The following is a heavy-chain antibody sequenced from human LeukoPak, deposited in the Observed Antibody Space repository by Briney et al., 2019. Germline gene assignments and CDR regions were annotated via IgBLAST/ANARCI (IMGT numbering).Heavy chain of an antibody. CDR3: ARRKSKGDGYNYGNWSDP. D-gene: IGHD5-24*01. CDR2: INHSGST. V-gene: IGHV4-34*01. Sequence: SETLSLTCAVYGGSFSGYYWSWIRQPPGKGLEWIGEINHSGSTNYNPSLKSRVTISVDTSKNQFSLKLSSVTAADTAVYYCARRKSKGDGYNYGNWSDPWGQGTLVTVSS. CDR1: GGSFSGYY. J-gene: IGHJ5*02.